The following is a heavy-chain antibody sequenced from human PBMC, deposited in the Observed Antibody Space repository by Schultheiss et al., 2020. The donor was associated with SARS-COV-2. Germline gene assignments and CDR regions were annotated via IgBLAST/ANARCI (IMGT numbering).Heavy chain of an antibody. CDR1: GFTFSSYS. V-gene: IGHV3-48*04. D-gene: IGHD5-18*01. Sequence: GGSLRLSCAASGFTFSSYSINWVRQAPGKGLEWVSSISSSGSTIYYADSVKGRFTISRDNAKNSLYLQMNSLRAEDTAVYYCARPVQPYYYYYGMDVWGQGTTVTVSS. CDR3: ARPVQPYYYYYGMDV. J-gene: IGHJ6*02. CDR2: ISSSGSTI.